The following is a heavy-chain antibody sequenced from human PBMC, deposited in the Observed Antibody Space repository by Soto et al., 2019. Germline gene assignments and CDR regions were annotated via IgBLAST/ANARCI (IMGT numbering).Heavy chain of an antibody. CDR1: GFPFSSYW. D-gene: IGHD1-26*01. CDR2: INEDGSDK. Sequence: GGSLRLSCVASGFPFSSYWMSWVRQAPGKGLEWVAEINEDGSDKFYVDSVKCRFTITRDNARNSLYLQMNSLRADDTALYYCASFYFPWGQGSRVTVSS. CDR3: ASFYFP. J-gene: IGHJ5*02. V-gene: IGHV3-7*03.